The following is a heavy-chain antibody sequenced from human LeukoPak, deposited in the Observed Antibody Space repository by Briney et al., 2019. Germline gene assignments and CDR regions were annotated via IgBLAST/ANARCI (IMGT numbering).Heavy chain of an antibody. J-gene: IGHJ3*02. D-gene: IGHD2/OR15-2a*01. CDR3: RGVIVDDAFDM. Sequence: GGSLKLSCAASGFTFSGSAIHWVRQASGKGLEWVGRIRSKANSYATAYAASVKGRLIISRDDSKNTAYLQMNSLKTEDTAVYYCRGVIVDDAFDMWGQGTMVTVSS. CDR2: IRSKANSYAT. V-gene: IGHV3-73*01. CDR1: GFTFSGSA.